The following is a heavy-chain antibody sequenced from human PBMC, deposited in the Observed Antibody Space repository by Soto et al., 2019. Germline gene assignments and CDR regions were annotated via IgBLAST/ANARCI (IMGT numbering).Heavy chain of an antibody. V-gene: IGHV5-51*01. CDR1: GYSFTSYW. J-gene: IGHJ6*02. D-gene: IGHD3-3*01. CDR3: ARQQYDFWSGYNYYYYYGMDV. CDR2: VYPGDSDT. Sequence: GESLKISCKGSGYSFTSYWIGWVRQMPGKGLEWMGIVYPGDSDTRYSPSFQGQVTISADKSISTAYLQWSSLKASDTAMYYCARQQYDFWSGYNYYYYYGMDVWGQGTAVTVSS.